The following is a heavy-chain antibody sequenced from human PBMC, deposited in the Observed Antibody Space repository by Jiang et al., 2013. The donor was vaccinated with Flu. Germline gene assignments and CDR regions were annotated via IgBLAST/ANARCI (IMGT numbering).Heavy chain of an antibody. J-gene: IGHJ3*02. V-gene: IGHV4-59*01. D-gene: IGHD5-24*01. CDR3: ARKGVGGYNLLEGWGLEAFDI. CDR2: IYYSGST. Sequence: PPGKGLEWIGYIYYSGSTNYNPSLKSRVTISVDTSKNQFSLKLSSVTAADTAVYYCARKGVGGYNLLEGWGLEAFDIWGQGTMVTVSS.